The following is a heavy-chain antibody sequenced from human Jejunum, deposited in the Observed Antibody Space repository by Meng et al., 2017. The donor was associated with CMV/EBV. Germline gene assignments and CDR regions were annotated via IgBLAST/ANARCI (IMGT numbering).Heavy chain of an antibody. D-gene: IGHD6-19*01. CDR3: TGGGYSRGWYLGYADY. Sequence: LSTYSMNWISEAPGKGLEWVSYISSSSNSIYYADSVKGRFTISRDKAKNSLYLQMNRLRAEDTAVYYGTGGGYSRGWYLGYADYWGQGTLVTVSS. V-gene: IGHV3-48*01. J-gene: IGHJ4*02. CDR1: LSTYS. CDR2: ISSSSNSI.